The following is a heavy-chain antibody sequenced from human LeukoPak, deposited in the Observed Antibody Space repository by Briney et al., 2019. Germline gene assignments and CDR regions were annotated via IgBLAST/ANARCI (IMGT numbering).Heavy chain of an antibody. V-gene: IGHV4-59*12. CDR1: GFTFDDYA. Sequence: KAGGSLRLSCAASGFTFDDYAMHWIRQPPGKGLEWFGYVYDSGTTNYNPSLKSRVTISVDTSKNQFSLKLSSVTAADTAVYYCARDLGGWYSSEWNWFDPWGQGTLVTVSS. CDR3: ARDLGGWYSSEWNWFDP. D-gene: IGHD6-19*01. J-gene: IGHJ5*02. CDR2: VYDSGTT.